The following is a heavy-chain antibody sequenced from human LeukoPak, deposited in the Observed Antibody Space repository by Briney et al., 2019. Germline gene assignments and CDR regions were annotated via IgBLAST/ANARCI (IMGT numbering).Heavy chain of an antibody. Sequence: ASVKVSCKSSGYTFTSYAMHWVRQAPGQRLEWMGWINAGSGNTRYSQKFQGRVTMTRDTSASTVYMDLSSLRSEDTAVYYCARDDYSWEGYFQHWGQGTLVTVSS. V-gene: IGHV1-3*01. D-gene: IGHD4-11*01. CDR1: GYTFTSYA. J-gene: IGHJ1*01. CDR3: ARDDYSWEGYFQH. CDR2: INAGSGNT.